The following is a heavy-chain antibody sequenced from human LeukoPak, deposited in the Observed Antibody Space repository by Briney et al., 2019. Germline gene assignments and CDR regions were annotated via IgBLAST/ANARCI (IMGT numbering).Heavy chain of an antibody. CDR3: ARPSRYYYYGMDV. J-gene: IGHJ6*02. Sequence: GGSLRLSCAASGFTFSSYAMSWVRQAPGKGLEWVSAISGSGGSTYYADSVKGRFTISRDNSKNTLYLQMNSLRAEDTAVYYCARPSRYYYYGMDVWGQGTTVTVSS. V-gene: IGHV3-23*01. CDR2: ISGSGGST. CDR1: GFTFSSYA. D-gene: IGHD6-13*01.